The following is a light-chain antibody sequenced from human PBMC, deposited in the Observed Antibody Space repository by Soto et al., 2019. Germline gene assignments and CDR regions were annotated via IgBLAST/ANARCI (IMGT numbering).Light chain of an antibody. J-gene: IGLJ1*01. CDR2: DVS. CDR1: SSDVGAYNF. Sequence: QSVLTQPASVSGSPGQSITISCTGTSSDVGAYNFVSWYQQHPGKAPKLMIYDVSNRPSGVSYRFSGSKSGNTASLTISGLQPEDEADYYCSSFTSSSTYVFGTATKLTVL. V-gene: IGLV2-14*01. CDR3: SSFTSSSTYV.